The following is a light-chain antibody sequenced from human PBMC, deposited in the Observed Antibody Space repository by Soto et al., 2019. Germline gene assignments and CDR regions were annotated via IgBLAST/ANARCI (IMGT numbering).Light chain of an antibody. Sequence: EIFFAQSPDTPSFSPGERTTASCRSSQSVRSERLAWYQQKRGQAPTLLIFDASSRASGTPERFSGSGSGTDFTLTISRLEPEDFAVYYCQEYDGAPPITFGLGTRLEIK. CDR1: QSVRSER. J-gene: IGKJ5*01. V-gene: IGKV3-20*01. CDR3: QEYDGAPPIT. CDR2: DAS.